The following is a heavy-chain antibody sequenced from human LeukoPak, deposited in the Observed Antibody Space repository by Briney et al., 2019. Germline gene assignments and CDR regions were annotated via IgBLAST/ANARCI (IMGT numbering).Heavy chain of an antibody. Sequence: SETLSLTCAVYGGSFGAYYWSWIRQPPGKGLEWIGYIYYSGSTNYNPSLKSRVTISVDTSKNQFSLKLSSVTAADTAVYYCARQTLYYDILTGSFSYYYGMDVWGQGTTVTVSS. V-gene: IGHV4-59*08. D-gene: IGHD3-9*01. CDR1: GGSFGAYY. CDR2: IYYSGST. J-gene: IGHJ6*02. CDR3: ARQTLYYDILTGSFSYYYGMDV.